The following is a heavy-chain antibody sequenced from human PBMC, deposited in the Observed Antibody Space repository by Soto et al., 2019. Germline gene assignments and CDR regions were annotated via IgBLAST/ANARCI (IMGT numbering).Heavy chain of an antibody. CDR3: ARGGTTLIVVVTLGFDY. V-gene: IGHV1-18*01. Sequence: ASVKVSCKASGYTFTSYGISWVRQAPGQGLEWMGWISAYNGNTNYAQKLQGRVTMTTDTSTSTAYMELRSLRSDDTAVYYCARGGTTLIVVVTLGFDYWGQGTPVPVSS. J-gene: IGHJ4*02. D-gene: IGHD3-22*01. CDR2: ISAYNGNT. CDR1: GYTFTSYG.